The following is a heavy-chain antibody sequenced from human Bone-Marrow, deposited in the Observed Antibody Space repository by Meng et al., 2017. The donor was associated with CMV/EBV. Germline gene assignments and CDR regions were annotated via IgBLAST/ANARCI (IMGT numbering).Heavy chain of an antibody. CDR1: GFTFSSYE. V-gene: IGHV3-48*03. CDR3: AREADYTSSWFYFDY. D-gene: IGHD4-11*01. Sequence: GGSLRLSCAASGFTFSSYEMNWVRQAPGKGLEWVSYISSSGSTIYYADSVKGRFTISRDNAKISLYLQMNSLRAEDTAVYYCAREADYTSSWFYFDYWGQGTLVTVSS. J-gene: IGHJ4*02. CDR2: ISSSGSTI.